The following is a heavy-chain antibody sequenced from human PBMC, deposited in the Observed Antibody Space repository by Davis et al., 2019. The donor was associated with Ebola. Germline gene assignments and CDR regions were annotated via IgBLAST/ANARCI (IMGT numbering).Heavy chain of an antibody. V-gene: IGHV1-69*04. CDR1: GYTFTSYY. CDR2: IIPILGIA. CDR3: ARDGYSSGWYAGIDY. J-gene: IGHJ4*02. Sequence: AASVKVSCKASGYTFTSYYMHWVRQAPGQGLEWMGRIIPILGIANYAQKFQGRVTITADKSTSTAYMELSSLRSEDTAVYYCARDGYSSGWYAGIDYWGQGTLVTVSS. D-gene: IGHD6-19*01.